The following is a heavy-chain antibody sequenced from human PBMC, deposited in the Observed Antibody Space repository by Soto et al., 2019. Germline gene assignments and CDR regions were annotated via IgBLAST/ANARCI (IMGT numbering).Heavy chain of an antibody. CDR2: INTDGGST. CDR3: AREAGYCSRTSCYRRAFDT. D-gene: IGHD2-2*01. J-gene: IGHJ3*02. Sequence: EVQLVESGGDLVQPGGSLRLSCAASGFTFSGHWMHWVRQVPGKGLVWVSRINTDGGSTSYADFVKGRFTISRDNAKNTLFLQMTGLRVDDTSVYYCAREAGYCSRTSCYRRAFDTWGQGTMVTVSS. V-gene: IGHV3-74*01. CDR1: GFTFSGHW.